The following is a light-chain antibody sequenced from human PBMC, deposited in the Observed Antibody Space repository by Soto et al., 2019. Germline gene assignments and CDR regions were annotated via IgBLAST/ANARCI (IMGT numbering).Light chain of an antibody. CDR2: DVS. CDR1: SSDVGDYNY. J-gene: IGLJ1*01. CDR3: SSYTSSSTRV. Sequence: QSVLTQPASVSGSPGQSITISCTGTSSDVGDYNYVSWYQQHPGKAPKLMIFDVSNRPSGASNRFSGSKSGNTASLTISGLQAEDEADYYCSSYTSSSTRVFGTGTKLTVL. V-gene: IGLV2-14*01.